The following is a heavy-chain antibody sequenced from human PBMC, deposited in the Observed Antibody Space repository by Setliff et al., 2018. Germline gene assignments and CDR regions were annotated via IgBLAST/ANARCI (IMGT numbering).Heavy chain of an antibody. D-gene: IGHD1-26*01. CDR3: ARDVSADSGSYFSLPLPGFLDY. CDR2: ISAYNGNT. J-gene: IGHJ4*02. V-gene: IGHV1-18*04. CDR1: GYTFTSHY. Sequence: GASVKVSCKASGYTFTSHYMHWVRLAPGQGLEWMGWISAYNGNTNYAQKLQGRVTMTTDTSTTTAYMELRSLRSDDTAVYYCARDVSADSGSYFSLPLPGFLDYWGQGTLVTVSS.